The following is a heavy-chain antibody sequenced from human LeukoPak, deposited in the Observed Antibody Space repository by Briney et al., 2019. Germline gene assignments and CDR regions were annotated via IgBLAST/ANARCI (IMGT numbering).Heavy chain of an antibody. CDR2: ISPYNGNI. Sequence: ASVKVSCKASGYSFTSNAISWVRQAPGQGLEWMGWISPYNGNINYAQKLQGRVTMTTGTSTSTAYMELRSLRSDDTAVYYCARETNNWFDPWGQGTLVTVSS. CDR1: GYSFTSNA. CDR3: ARETNNWFDP. V-gene: IGHV1-18*01. J-gene: IGHJ5*02.